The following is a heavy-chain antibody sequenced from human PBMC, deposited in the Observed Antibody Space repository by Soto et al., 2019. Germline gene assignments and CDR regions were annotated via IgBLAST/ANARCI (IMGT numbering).Heavy chain of an antibody. CDR2: IIPICGEP. D-gene: IGHD3-3*01. CDR1: GGPFSSYA. V-gene: IGHV1-69*06. CDR3: ARGSSSSIRDWFES. Sequence: QVQLGQSGAELKKPGSSVKVSCKASGGPFSSYAINWVRKAPGQGLQWMGGIIPICGEPKYAQKFQGRLTRPAAMSARTAYMELSRLRSDDTALYFCARGSSSSIRDWFESSGQRTQVTVSS. J-gene: IGHJ5*01.